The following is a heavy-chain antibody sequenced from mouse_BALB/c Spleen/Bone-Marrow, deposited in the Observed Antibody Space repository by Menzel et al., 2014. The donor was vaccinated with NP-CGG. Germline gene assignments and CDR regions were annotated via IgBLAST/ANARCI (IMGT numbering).Heavy chain of an antibody. Sequence: EVQVVESGPGLVKPSQSLSLTCSVTGLSITSGYYWNWIRQFPGNKLEWMGYINYDGISNYNPSLKNRISITRDTSKNQFFLTLNSVTTEDTATYYCARDRVVGSDGMDYWGQGTSVTVSS. J-gene: IGHJ4*01. CDR3: ARDRVVGSDGMDY. V-gene: IGHV3-6*02. CDR2: INYDGIS. CDR1: GLSITSGYY. D-gene: IGHD1-1*02.